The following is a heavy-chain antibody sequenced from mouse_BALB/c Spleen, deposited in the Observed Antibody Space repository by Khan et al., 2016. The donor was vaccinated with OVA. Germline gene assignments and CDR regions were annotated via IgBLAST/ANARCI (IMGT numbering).Heavy chain of an antibody. Sequence: EVELVESGPGLVKPSQSLSLTCTVTGYSITSDYAWNWIRQFPGNKLEWMAYITYSGSTGYNPSLTGRISITRDTSKNQFFLQLNSVTTEDTATFYSARDYGSSYLFFDYWGQGTTLTVSS. V-gene: IGHV3-2*02. CDR1: GYSITSDYA. J-gene: IGHJ2*01. D-gene: IGHD1-1*01. CDR2: ITYSGST. CDR3: ARDYGSSYLFFDY.